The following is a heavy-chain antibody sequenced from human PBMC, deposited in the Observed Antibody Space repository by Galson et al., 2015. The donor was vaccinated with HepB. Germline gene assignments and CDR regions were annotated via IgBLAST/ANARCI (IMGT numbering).Heavy chain of an antibody. CDR2: IYSSGTT. D-gene: IGHD3-10*01. J-gene: IGHJ4*02. CDR1: GGSISSGTYY. Sequence: TLSLTCTVSGGSISSGTYYWSWIRQPAEKGLEWLGRIYSSGTTNYRPSLESRLAILEDTSKNQFSFRPNSVTASDTAVYYCARGETGWLYGTGSRLDYWGQGILVTVSS. V-gene: IGHV4-61*02. CDR3: ARGETGWLYGTGSRLDY.